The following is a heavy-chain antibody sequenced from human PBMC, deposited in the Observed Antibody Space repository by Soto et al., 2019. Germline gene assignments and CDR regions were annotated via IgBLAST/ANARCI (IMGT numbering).Heavy chain of an antibody. D-gene: IGHD3-10*01. V-gene: IGHV5-51*01. CDR1: VYRFPYSW. Sequence: GRSLKIACLGCVYRFPYSWIAWVRQMPGKGLEWMGIIFPSDSDTRYSPSFQGQITISADKSLSTAYLRWSSLKASDTAIYYCARLGSGMDVWGQGTTVTVSS. CDR3: ARLGSGMDV. CDR2: IFPSDSDT. J-gene: IGHJ6*02.